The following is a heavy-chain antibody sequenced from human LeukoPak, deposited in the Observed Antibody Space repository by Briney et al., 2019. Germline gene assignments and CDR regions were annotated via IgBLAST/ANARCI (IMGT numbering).Heavy chain of an antibody. V-gene: IGHV1-69*06. D-gene: IGHD5-18*01. Sequence: SMKVSCKASGGTFSSYAISWVRQAPGQGLEWMGGIIPIFGTANYAQKFQGRVTITADKSTSTAYMELSSLRSEDTAVYYCARDNPDTAMEHYYYYYMDVWGKGTTVTVSS. CDR3: ARDNPDTAMEHYYYYYMDV. CDR2: IIPIFGTA. CDR1: GGTFSSYA. J-gene: IGHJ6*03.